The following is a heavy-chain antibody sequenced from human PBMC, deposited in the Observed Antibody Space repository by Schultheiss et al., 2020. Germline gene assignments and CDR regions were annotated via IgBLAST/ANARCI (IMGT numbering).Heavy chain of an antibody. Sequence: LRLSCTVSGGSISSGGYYWSWIRQPAGKGLEWIGRIYTSGSTNYNPSLKSRVTISVDTSKNQFSLQLNSVTPEDTAVYYCARNSGWNDAFDIWGQGTMVTVSS. CDR3: ARNSGWNDAFDI. CDR2: IYTSGST. J-gene: IGHJ3*02. V-gene: IGHV4-61*02. CDR1: GGSISSGGYY. D-gene: IGHD6-19*01.